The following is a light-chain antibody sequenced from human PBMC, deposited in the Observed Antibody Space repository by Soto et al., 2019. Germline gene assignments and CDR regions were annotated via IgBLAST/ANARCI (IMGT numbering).Light chain of an antibody. Sequence: EIVLTQSPATLSLSPGERATLSCGASQSVSSSYLAWYQQKPGLGPRLLIYDASSRATGIPDRFSGSESGTDFTLTISRLEPEDFAVYYCQQYGSSPTFGRGTRLEIK. V-gene: IGKV3D-20*01. CDR2: DAS. CDR3: QQYGSSPT. CDR1: QSVSSSY. J-gene: IGKJ5*01.